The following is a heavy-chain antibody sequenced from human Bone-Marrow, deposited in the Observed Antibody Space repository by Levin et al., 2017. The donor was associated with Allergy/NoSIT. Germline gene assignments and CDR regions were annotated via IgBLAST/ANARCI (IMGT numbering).Heavy chain of an antibody. CDR3: ARDMVGTYREFDY. V-gene: IGHV3-48*01. Sequence: GGSLRLSCAASGFTFSSYSMNWVRQAPGKGLEWVSYISKSSTTIYYAESMKGRFTVSRDNAKNSLYLQMNSLRAEDTAVYFCARDMVGTYREFDYWGQGILVTVSS. J-gene: IGHJ4*02. D-gene: IGHD3-16*02. CDR2: ISKSSTTI. CDR1: GFTFSSYS.